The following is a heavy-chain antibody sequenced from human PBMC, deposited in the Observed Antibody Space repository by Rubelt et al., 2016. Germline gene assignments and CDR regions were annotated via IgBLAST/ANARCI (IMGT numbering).Heavy chain of an antibody. D-gene: IGHD6-13*01. CDR1: GGSISSGGYY. Sequence: QVQLQESGPGLVKPSQTLSLTCTVSGGSISSGGYYWSWIRQHPGKGLEWIGYIYYSGSTYYNPSLKSRVTISVDTSKNQFSLKLSSVTAADTAVYYCARGPGPSGIAAAGHLWFLWGQGTLVTVSS. V-gene: IGHV4-31*03. CDR2: IYYSGST. CDR3: ARGPGPSGIAAAGHLWFL. J-gene: IGHJ4*02.